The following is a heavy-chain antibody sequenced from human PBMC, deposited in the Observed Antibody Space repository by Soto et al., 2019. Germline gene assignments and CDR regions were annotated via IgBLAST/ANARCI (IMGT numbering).Heavy chain of an antibody. D-gene: IGHD4-17*01. CDR3: AKDPTSALPQYYFDY. CDR2: ISGSGDST. CDR1: GFTFSSYA. J-gene: IGHJ4*02. Sequence: PVGSLRLSCAASGFTFSSYAMSWVRQAPGKGLEWVSAISGSGDSTYYPDSVKGRFTISRDSSKNTLYLQMNSLRAEDTAVYYCAKDPTSALPQYYFDYWGQGTPVTVSS. V-gene: IGHV3-23*01.